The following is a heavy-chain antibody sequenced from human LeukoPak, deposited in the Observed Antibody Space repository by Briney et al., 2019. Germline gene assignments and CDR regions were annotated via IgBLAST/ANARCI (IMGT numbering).Heavy chain of an antibody. CDR3: ARHLSSGWSDY. CDR2: IYYSGTA. J-gene: IGHJ4*02. Sequence: LETLSLTCTVSGASLSTSSWTWIRQPPGKGLECIGFIYYSGTAHYHPSLKSRVTISLATSKNQFSLRLSSVTAADTAVYYCARHLSSGWSDYWGQGTLVTVS. CDR1: GASLSTSS. V-gene: IGHV4-59*08. D-gene: IGHD6-19*01.